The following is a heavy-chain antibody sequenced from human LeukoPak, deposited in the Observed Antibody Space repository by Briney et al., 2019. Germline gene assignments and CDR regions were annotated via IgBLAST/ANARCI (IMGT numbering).Heavy chain of an antibody. CDR1: GGSISSYY. Sequence: SETLSLTGTVSGGSISSYYWSWIRQPPGKGLEWIGYIYYSGSTNYNPSLKSRVTISVDTSKNQFSLKLSSVTAADTAVYYCARVVVVVPDYYYGMDVWGQGTTVTVSS. J-gene: IGHJ6*02. D-gene: IGHD2-2*01. CDR3: ARVVVVVPDYYYGMDV. V-gene: IGHV4-59*01. CDR2: IYYSGST.